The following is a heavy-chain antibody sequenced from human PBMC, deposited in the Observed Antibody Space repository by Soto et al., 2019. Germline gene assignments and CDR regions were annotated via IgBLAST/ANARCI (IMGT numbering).Heavy chain of an antibody. CDR2: IYYSGSN. Sequence: QLQLQESGPGLVKPSETLSLTCSVSGGSISSSSYFWGWIRQPPGKGLEWIGSIYYSGSNYYNPSLNSRGTVSVDTSKNQFSLKLSSVTAADTAVYYCARHPSDFWFDPWGQGTLVTVSS. D-gene: IGHD2-21*02. J-gene: IGHJ5*02. CDR3: ARHPSDFWFDP. V-gene: IGHV4-39*01. CDR1: GGSISSSSYF.